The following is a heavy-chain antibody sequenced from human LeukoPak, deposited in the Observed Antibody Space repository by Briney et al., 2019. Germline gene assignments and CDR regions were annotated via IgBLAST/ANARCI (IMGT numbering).Heavy chain of an antibody. CDR1: GFTFSSYA. J-gene: IGHJ3*02. Sequence: PGGSLRLSCSASGFTFSSYAMHWVRQAPGKGLEYVSAISSNGGSTYYADSVKGRFTISRDNSKNTLYLQMSSLRAEDTAVYYCVNTGIAAAGRMLGAFDIWGQGTMVTVSS. V-gene: IGHV3-64D*06. D-gene: IGHD6-13*01. CDR3: VNTGIAAAGRMLGAFDI. CDR2: ISSNGGST.